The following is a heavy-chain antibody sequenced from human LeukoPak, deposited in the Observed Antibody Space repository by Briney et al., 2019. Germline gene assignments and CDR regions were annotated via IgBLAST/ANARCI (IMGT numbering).Heavy chain of an antibody. CDR2: IIPIFGTA. CDR1: GDTFSSYA. D-gene: IGHD3-22*01. J-gene: IGHJ4*02. V-gene: IGHV1-69*13. CDR3: AREDGYYYDSSGYRY. Sequence: ASVKVSCKASGDTFSSYAISWVRQAPGQGLEWMGGIIPIFGTANYAQKFQGRVTITADESTSTAYMELSSLRSEDTAVYYCAREDGYYYDSSGYRYWGQGTLVTVSS.